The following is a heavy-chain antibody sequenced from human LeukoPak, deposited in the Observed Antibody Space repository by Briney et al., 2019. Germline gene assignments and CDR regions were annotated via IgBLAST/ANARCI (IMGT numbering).Heavy chain of an antibody. Sequence: GASVKVSCKASGYTFTDHFMHWMRQAPGQGLEWMGETNPYNGDTKYARRFQGRVTMTRDTSISTAFMEVSRLTSDDTAVYYCARDNSLNDFDYWGQGTLVTVAS. J-gene: IGHJ4*02. CDR3: ARDNSLNDFDY. CDR1: GYTFTDHF. CDR2: TNPYNGDT. V-gene: IGHV1-2*02. D-gene: IGHD1-1*01.